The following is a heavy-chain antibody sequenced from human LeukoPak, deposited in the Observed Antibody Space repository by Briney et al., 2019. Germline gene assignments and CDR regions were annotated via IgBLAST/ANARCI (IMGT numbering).Heavy chain of an antibody. Sequence: SVKVSCKASGGTFSSYAISWVRQAPGQGLEWMGRIIPILGIANYAQKFQGRVTITADKSTSTAYMELSSLRSEDTAVYYCARSPTMPPYNYYGMDVWGQGTTVTVSS. D-gene: IGHD2-2*01. V-gene: IGHV1-69*04. CDR1: GGTFSSYA. CDR2: IIPILGIA. CDR3: ARSPTMPPYNYYGMDV. J-gene: IGHJ6*02.